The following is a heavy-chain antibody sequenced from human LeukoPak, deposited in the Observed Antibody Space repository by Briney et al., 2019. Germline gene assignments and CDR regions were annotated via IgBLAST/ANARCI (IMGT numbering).Heavy chain of an antibody. D-gene: IGHD3-10*01. CDR2: ISGSGGST. CDR3: ARARVLLWFGEFDY. Sequence: GGSLRLSCAASGFTFSSYAMSWVRQAPGKGLEWVSAISGSGGSTYYADSVKGRFTISRDNSKNTLYLQMNSLRAEDTAVYYCARARVLLWFGEFDYWGQGTLVTVSS. CDR1: GFTFSSYA. J-gene: IGHJ4*02. V-gene: IGHV3-23*01.